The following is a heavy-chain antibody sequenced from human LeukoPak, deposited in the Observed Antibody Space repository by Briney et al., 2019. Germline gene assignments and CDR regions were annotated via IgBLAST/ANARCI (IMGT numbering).Heavy chain of an antibody. V-gene: IGHV4-38-2*01. CDR3: ARPYSGSYIDAFDI. D-gene: IGHD1-26*01. Sequence: SETLSLTCAVSGYSISSGYYWGWIRQPPGKGLEWIGNIHHGGSTYYNPSLKSRVTISVDTSKNQFSLKLSSVTAADTAVYYCARPYSGSYIDAFDIWGQGTMVTASS. J-gene: IGHJ3*02. CDR2: IHHGGST. CDR1: GYSISSGYY.